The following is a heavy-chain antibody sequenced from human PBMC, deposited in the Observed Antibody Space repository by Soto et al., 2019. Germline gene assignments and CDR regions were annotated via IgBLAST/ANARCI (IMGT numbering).Heavy chain of an antibody. Sequence: PWGSLRLSCAASGFTFSSYGMHWVRQAPGKGLEWVAVIWYDGSNKYYADSVKGRFTISRDNSKNTLYLQMNSLRAEDTAVYYCARDVLDHSSSWYYYYYGMDVWGQGTTVTVSS. J-gene: IGHJ6*02. D-gene: IGHD6-13*01. CDR1: GFTFSSYG. CDR3: ARDVLDHSSSWYYYYYGMDV. V-gene: IGHV3-33*01. CDR2: IWYDGSNK.